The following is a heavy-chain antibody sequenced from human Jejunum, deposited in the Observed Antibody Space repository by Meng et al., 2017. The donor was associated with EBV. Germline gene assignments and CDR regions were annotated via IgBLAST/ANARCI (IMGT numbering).Heavy chain of an antibody. Sequence: VQLQGSGPGLVNPSGTLSLTCAVSGGSISTDNWWSWVRQPPGKGLEYIGEIHHSGSTKYNPSLKSRVTISVDKSNNHFSLKLSSVTAADTAVYYCARDRGVEDYWGQGTLVTVSS. CDR2: IHHSGST. V-gene: IGHV4-4*02. J-gene: IGHJ4*02. D-gene: IGHD5-24*01. CDR3: ARDRGVEDY. CDR1: GGSISTDNW.